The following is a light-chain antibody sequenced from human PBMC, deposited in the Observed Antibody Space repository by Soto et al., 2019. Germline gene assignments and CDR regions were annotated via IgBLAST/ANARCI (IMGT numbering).Light chain of an antibody. CDR1: QSVRDK. V-gene: IGKV3-15*01. CDR3: QHYDSWPPP. Sequence: EIVMTQSPAALSVAPGERVSLSCRASQSVRDKLAGYQQKPGQAPRLPIYGASIRATGIQARFSGSGSGTEFTLTISSLQTEDFAVYPCQHYDSWPPPFGPGTKVDIK. CDR2: GAS. J-gene: IGKJ3*01.